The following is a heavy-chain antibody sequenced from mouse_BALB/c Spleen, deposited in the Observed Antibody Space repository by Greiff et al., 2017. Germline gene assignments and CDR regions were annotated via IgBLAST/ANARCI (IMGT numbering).Heavy chain of an antibody. CDR1: GYTFTDYE. V-gene: IGHV1-15*01. Sequence: QVQLQQSGAELVRPGASVTLSCKASGYTFTDYEMHWVKQTPVHGLEWIGAIDPETGGTAYNQKFKGKATLTADKSSSTAYMELRSLTSEDSAVYYCTRVYGSSYVFAYWGQGTLVTVSA. CDR2: IDPETGGT. D-gene: IGHD1-1*01. CDR3: TRVYGSSYVFAY. J-gene: IGHJ3*01.